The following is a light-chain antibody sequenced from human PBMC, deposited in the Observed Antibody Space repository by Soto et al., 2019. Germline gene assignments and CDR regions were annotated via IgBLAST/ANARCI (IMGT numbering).Light chain of an antibody. CDR2: GAS. V-gene: IGKV3-15*01. J-gene: IGKJ1*01. Sequence: VMTQSPATLSVSPGERATLSCRASQSLGSNLAWYQQKPGQAPRLLIYGASARATGIPARFSGSGSGTEFTLTISSLQSEDFAVYYCQHYNNWPPWTFGQGTKVDIK. CDR3: QHYNNWPPWT. CDR1: QSLGSN.